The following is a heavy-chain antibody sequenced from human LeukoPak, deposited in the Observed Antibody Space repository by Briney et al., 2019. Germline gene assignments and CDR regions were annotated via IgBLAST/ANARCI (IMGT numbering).Heavy chain of an antibody. D-gene: IGHD3-22*01. V-gene: IGHV4-4*09. CDR3: ARLRYFDSSGYYPT. Sequence: SETLSLTCTVSSGSISSYYWSWIRQPSGKGLEWIGYIYTSGSTNYNPSLKSRVTISVDTSKNQFSLKLSSVTAADTAVYYCARLRYFDSSGYYPTWGQGTLVTVSS. CDR2: IYTSGST. J-gene: IGHJ5*02. CDR1: SGSISSYY.